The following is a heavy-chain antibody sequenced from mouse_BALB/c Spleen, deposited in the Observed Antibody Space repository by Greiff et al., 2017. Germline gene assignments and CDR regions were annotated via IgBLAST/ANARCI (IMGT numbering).Heavy chain of an antibody. V-gene: IGHV14-3*02. D-gene: IGHD3-1*01. J-gene: IGHJ4*01. CDR3: ARSAYSGYAMDY. CDR1: GFNIKDTY. Sequence: EVQLQQSGAELVKPGASVKLSCTASGFNIKDTYMHWVKQRPEQGLEWIGRIDPANGNTKYDPKFQGKATITADTSSNTAYLQLSSLTSEDSAVYYCARSAYSGYAMDYWGQGTSVTVSS. CDR2: IDPANGNT.